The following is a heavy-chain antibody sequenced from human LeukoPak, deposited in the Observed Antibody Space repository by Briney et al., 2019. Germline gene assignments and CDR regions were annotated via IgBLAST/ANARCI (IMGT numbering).Heavy chain of an antibody. CDR1: GFTFSSYG. Sequence: PGRSLRLSCAASGFTFSSYGMHGVRQAPGKGLEWVAVIWYDGSNKYYADSVKGRFTISRDNSKNTLYLQMNSLRAEDTAVYYCARGGVQWLAYFAYWGQGTLVTVSS. CDR2: IWYDGSNK. D-gene: IGHD6-19*01. CDR3: ARGGVQWLAYFAY. J-gene: IGHJ4*02. V-gene: IGHV3-33*01.